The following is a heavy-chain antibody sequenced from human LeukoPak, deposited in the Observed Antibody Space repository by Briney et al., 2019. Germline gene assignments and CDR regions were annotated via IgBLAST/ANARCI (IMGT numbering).Heavy chain of an antibody. CDR2: ISYDGSNK. J-gene: IGHJ4*02. CDR3: ARGDGDDNWLIDY. Sequence: GGSLRLSCAASGFSFSSYAMHWVRQAPGKGLEGVTVISYDGSNKYYADSVKGRFTISRDNSKNTLYLQMNSLRAEDTAVYHCARGDGDDNWLIDYWGQGTLVTVSS. CDR1: GFSFSSYA. D-gene: IGHD1-1*01. V-gene: IGHV3-30-3*01.